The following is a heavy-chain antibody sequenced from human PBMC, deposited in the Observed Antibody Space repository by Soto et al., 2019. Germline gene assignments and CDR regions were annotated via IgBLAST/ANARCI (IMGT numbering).Heavy chain of an antibody. Sequence: PSETLSLTCTVSGGPISSSSYSWGWIRQPPGKGPEWIGTFYYSGSTYYNPSLKSRVTISVDTSKNQFFLTLSSVTAADTAVYYCARSNGDYGDYRSQGTLVTVSS. CDR2: FYYSGST. V-gene: IGHV4-39*07. CDR1: GGPISSSSYS. CDR3: ARSNGDYGDY. J-gene: IGHJ4*02. D-gene: IGHD4-17*01.